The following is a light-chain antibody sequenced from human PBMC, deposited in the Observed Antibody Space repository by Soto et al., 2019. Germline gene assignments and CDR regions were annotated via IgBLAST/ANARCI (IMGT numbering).Light chain of an antibody. CDR1: QSVSSSF. Sequence: ETVLTQSPGTLSLSPGDRATLSCRASQSVSSSFLAWYQQKPGQAPRLLIYGASSRATGIPDRFSGSGSATDFTLTISRLEPEDFAVYYCQQYGSSPMYTFXQGTKVDIK. J-gene: IGKJ2*01. CDR3: QQYGSSPMYT. CDR2: GAS. V-gene: IGKV3-20*01.